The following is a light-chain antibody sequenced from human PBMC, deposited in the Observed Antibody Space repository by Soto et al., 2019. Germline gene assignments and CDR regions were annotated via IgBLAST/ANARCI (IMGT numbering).Light chain of an antibody. V-gene: IGKV1-5*03. J-gene: IGKJ1*01. CDR3: QQYNSYWT. Sequence: DIQMTQSPSTLSASVGDRVTITCRASQSISNWLAWYQQKPGKAPKLLIYKASSLETGVPSRFSGSGSGTEFTLPISSLQPDDFATYYCQQYNSYWTFGQGTKVEIK. CDR2: KAS. CDR1: QSISNW.